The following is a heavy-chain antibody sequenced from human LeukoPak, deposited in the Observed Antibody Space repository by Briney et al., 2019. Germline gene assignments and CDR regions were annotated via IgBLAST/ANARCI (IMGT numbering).Heavy chain of an antibody. CDR3: AREWTGFDY. D-gene: IGHD1-1*01. Sequence: PGRSLRLSCAASGFTVSSHYMNWVRQAPGRGLEWVSVIYSGGSTYYADSVKARFIISRDNSKNTLYLQMNSLRAEDTAVYYCAREWTGFDYWGQGTLVTVSS. V-gene: IGHV3-66*01. CDR1: GFTVSSHY. J-gene: IGHJ4*02. CDR2: IYSGGST.